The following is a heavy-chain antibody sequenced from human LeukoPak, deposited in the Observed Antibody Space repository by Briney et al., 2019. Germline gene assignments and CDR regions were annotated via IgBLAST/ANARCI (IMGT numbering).Heavy chain of an antibody. D-gene: IGHD2-21*02. CDR3: ARTSTDCLDC. Sequence: TGGSLRLSCAASGFTFRDYNMSWIRQAPGKGLEYISYINTGGGSIYYAGSVKGRFTISRDNAKNSLYLQMNNVRAEDTAVYYCARTSTDCLDCWGQGTLVTVSS. CDR2: INTGGGSI. J-gene: IGHJ4*02. V-gene: IGHV3-11*04. CDR1: GFTFRDYN.